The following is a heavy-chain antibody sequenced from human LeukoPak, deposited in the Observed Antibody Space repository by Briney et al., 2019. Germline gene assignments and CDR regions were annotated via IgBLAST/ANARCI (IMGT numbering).Heavy chain of an antibody. CDR2: IYSGGST. V-gene: IGHV3-53*01. Sequence: GGSLRLSCAASGFTVSSNYMSWVRQAPGKGLEWVSLIYSGGSTYYADSVKGRFTISRDNSKNTLYLQMNSLRAEDTAVYYCARESDYGDHDYWGQGTLVTVSS. CDR3: ARESDYGDHDY. J-gene: IGHJ4*02. D-gene: IGHD4-17*01. CDR1: GFTVSSNY.